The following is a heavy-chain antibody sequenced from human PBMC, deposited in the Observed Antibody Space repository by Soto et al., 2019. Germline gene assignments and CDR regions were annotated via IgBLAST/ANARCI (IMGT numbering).Heavy chain of an antibody. V-gene: IGHV1-69*13. J-gene: IGHJ6*02. Sequence: GASVKVSCKASGGTFSSYAISWVRQAPGRGLEWMGGIIPIFGTANYAQKFQGRVTITADESTSTAYMELSSLRSEDTAVYYCASAGTVVVPAANWGYYYGMDVWGQGTKVTVS. CDR3: ASAGTVVVPAANWGYYYGMDV. D-gene: IGHD2-2*01. CDR2: IIPIFGTA. CDR1: GGTFSSYA.